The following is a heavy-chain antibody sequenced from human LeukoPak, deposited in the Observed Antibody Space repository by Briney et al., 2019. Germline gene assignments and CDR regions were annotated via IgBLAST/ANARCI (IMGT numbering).Heavy chain of an antibody. J-gene: IGHJ4*02. D-gene: IGHD1-26*01. CDR3: AREVGALRGYYFDY. CDR2: IYTSGST. Sequence: SQTLSLTCTVSGGSISSGSYYWSWIRQPAGKGLEWIGRIYTSGSTNYNPSLKSRVTISVDTSKNQFSLKLSSVTAADTAVYYCAREVGALRGYYFDYWGQGTLVTVSS. V-gene: IGHV4-61*02. CDR1: GGSISSGSYY.